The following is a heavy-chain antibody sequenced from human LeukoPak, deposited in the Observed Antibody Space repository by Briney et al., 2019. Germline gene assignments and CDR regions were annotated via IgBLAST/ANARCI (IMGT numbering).Heavy chain of an antibody. V-gene: IGHV4-39*01. CDR3: ASHSSYVSPFRS. CDR1: GGSISNSSYY. CDR2: IYYSGST. D-gene: IGHD3-10*02. Sequence: SETLSLTCTVAGGSISNSSYYWGWIRQPPGKGLEWIGGIYYSGSTYYNPSLKSRGTISVGASKNKLFLKMSSVTAADPAVYYCASHSSYVSPFRSWGRGPLVTVSP. J-gene: IGHJ5*02.